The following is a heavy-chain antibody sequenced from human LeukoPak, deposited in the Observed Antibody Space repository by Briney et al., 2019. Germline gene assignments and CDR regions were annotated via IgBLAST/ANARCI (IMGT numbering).Heavy chain of an antibody. V-gene: IGHV1-18*04. J-gene: IGHJ6*04. D-gene: IGHD2-2*01. CDR3: ASVSTSAASYYYYGMGV. CDR2: ISAYNGNT. CDR1: GYTFTSYG. Sequence: ASVKVSCKASGYTFTSYGISWVRQAPGQGLEWMGWISAYNGNTNYAQKLQGRVTMTTDTSTSTAYMELRSLRSDDTAVYYCASVSTSAASYYYYGMGVWGKGTTVTVSS.